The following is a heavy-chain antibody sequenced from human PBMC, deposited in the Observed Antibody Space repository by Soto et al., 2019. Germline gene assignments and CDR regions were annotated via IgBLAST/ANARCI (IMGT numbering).Heavy chain of an antibody. CDR2: IYYIGGT. CDR1: GDSISSYY. Sequence: QVQLQESGPGLVKPSETLSLTCTVSGDSISSYYWSWIRQPPGKGLEWIGYIYYIGGTNYNPSLKSXXTXSXDTSNNQFSLKLSSVTAADTAVYYCARRRAYGDSDYWGQGTLVTVSS. D-gene: IGHD4-17*01. CDR3: ARRRAYGDSDY. J-gene: IGHJ4*02. V-gene: IGHV4-59*08.